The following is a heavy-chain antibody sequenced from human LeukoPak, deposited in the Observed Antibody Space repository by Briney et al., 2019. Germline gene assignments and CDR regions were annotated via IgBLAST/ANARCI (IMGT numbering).Heavy chain of an antibody. V-gene: IGHV4-59*11. J-gene: IGHJ4*02. Sequence: PSETLSLTCTVSGGSISSHYWSWIRQPPGKGLEWIGYIYYSGSTNYNPSLKSRVTISVETSKKQFSLKLSSVTAADTAVYYCARAYSSSWYFQYFDYWGQGTLVTVSS. CDR2: IYYSGST. D-gene: IGHD6-13*01. CDR1: GGSISSHY. CDR3: ARAYSSSWYFQYFDY.